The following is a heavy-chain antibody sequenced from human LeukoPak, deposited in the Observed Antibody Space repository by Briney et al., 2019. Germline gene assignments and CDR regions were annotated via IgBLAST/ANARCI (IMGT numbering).Heavy chain of an antibody. CDR1: GVSFDDYY. CDR2: INHSGYT. V-gene: IGHV4-34*01. CDR3: TRMTTGHDY. J-gene: IGHJ4*02. D-gene: IGHD4-17*01. Sequence: SQTLSLTCAVSGVSFDDYYWSWVRQTPGKGLEWLGEINHSGYTNDSPSLKSRVTLSIDTSRKQFSLNLRSVTVADAGIYYCTRMTTGHDYWGQGTLVTVSS.